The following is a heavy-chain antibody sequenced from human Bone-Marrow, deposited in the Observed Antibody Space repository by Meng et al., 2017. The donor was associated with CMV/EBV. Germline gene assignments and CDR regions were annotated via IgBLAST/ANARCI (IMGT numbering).Heavy chain of an antibody. J-gene: IGHJ4*02. CDR1: GASVSSGAIY. CDR2: IDYSGIT. Sequence: LRLSCTVSGASVSSGAIYWSWNRQRPGQGLEWVGHIDYSGITYSNPSRNGRLTISVDTSRNQYSLKLRSVTAADTAVYYCARVRASGSEDYCGPGTLVTVSS. CDR3: ARVRASGSEDY. V-gene: IGHV4-31*03. D-gene: IGHD3-10*01.